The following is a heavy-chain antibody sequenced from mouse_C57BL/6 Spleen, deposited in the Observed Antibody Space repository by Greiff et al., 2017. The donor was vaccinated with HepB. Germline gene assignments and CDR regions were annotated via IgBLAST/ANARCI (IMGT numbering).Heavy chain of an antibody. J-gene: IGHJ2*01. CDR3: AREGDFRAFITTVVAPYYFDY. Sequence: EVHLVESEGGLVQPGSSMKLSCTASGFTFSDYYMAWVRQVPEKGLEWVANINYDGSSTYYLDSLKSRFIISRDNAKNILYLQMSSLKSEDTATYYCAREGDFRAFITTVVAPYYFDYWGQGTTLTVSS. D-gene: IGHD1-1*01. V-gene: IGHV5-16*01. CDR2: INYDGSST. CDR1: GFTFSDYY.